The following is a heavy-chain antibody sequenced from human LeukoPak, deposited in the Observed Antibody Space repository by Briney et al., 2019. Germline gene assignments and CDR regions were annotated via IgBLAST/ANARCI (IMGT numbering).Heavy chain of an antibody. CDR2: VYFSGAT. D-gene: IGHD3-10*01. CDR3: ARDHYGSGSYKAYFDY. Sequence: SETLSLTCTVSGASVTTYSWSWLRQPAGKGLEWIGRVYFSGATKYNPSLKSRVTISADTSKNQFSLKLPSVTAADTAVYYCARDHYGSGSYKAYFDYWGHGIQVTVSS. J-gene: IGHJ4*01. V-gene: IGHV4-4*07. CDR1: GASVTTYS.